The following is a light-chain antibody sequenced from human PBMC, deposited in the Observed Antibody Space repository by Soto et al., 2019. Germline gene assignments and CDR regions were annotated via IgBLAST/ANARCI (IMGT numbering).Light chain of an antibody. V-gene: IGKV3-20*01. J-gene: IGKJ3*01. CDR1: QSISSTY. Sequence: EIVLTQSPGTLSVSPGERATLFCRARQSISSTYLAWYQKKPGQAPRLLLYGAFNRATGIPDRFSGSGSGTDFTLTISRLEPKDCAFYYCQQYGSSSFAFGPGTKVEIK. CDR3: QQYGSSSFA. CDR2: GAF.